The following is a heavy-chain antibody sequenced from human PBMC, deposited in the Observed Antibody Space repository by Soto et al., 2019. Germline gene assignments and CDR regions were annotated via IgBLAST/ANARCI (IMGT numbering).Heavy chain of an antibody. CDR2: ISGSGGST. J-gene: IGHJ4*02. CDR3: AKDLGASPPPIFWQLGYVDY. CDR1: GFTFSSYA. V-gene: IGHV3-23*01. Sequence: GGSLRLSCAASGFTFSSYAMSWVRQAPGKGLEWVSAISGSGGSTYYADSVKGRFTISRDNSKNTLYLQMNSLRAEDTAVYYCAKDLGASPPPIFWQLGYVDYWGQGTLVTVSS. D-gene: IGHD6-6*01.